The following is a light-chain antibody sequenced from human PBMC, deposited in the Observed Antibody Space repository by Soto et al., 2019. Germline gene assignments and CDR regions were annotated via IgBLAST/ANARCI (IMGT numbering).Light chain of an antibody. J-gene: IGKJ5*01. V-gene: IGKV1-27*01. Sequence: DIQMTQSPSSLSASVGDRVTITCRASQGVANYLAWYQQKPGKVPKLLIYGASTLQSGVPSRFSGSGSGTDFPLTITSLQPEDVATYYCQKYNSAPLITFGQGTRLEIK. CDR1: QGVANY. CDR3: QKYNSAPLIT. CDR2: GAS.